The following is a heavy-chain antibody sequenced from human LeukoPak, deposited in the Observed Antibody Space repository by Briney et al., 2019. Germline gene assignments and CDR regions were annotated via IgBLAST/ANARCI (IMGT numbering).Heavy chain of an antibody. D-gene: IGHD3-10*01. J-gene: IGHJ4*02. CDR2: IYYSGSA. CDR3: ARYYGSGSYYDY. V-gene: IGHV4-59*12. CDR1: GASISSYY. Sequence: SETLSLTCTVSGASISSYYWSWIRQPPGKGLEWIGYIYYSGSANYNPSLKSRVTISVDTSKNQFSLKLSSVTAADTAVYYCARYYGSGSYYDYWGQGTLVTVSS.